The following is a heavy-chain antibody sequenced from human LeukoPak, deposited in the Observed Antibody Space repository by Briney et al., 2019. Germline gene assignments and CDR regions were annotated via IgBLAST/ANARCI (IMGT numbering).Heavy chain of an antibody. CDR1: GYTFTGYY. Sequence: ASVKVSCKASGYTFTGYYMHWVRQAPGQGLEWMGWINPNSGGTNYAQKFQGRVTMTRDTSISTAYMELSRLRSDDTAVYYCATEEEYYDFWSGYLDYWGQGTLVTVSS. CDR3: ATEEEYYDFWSGYLDY. J-gene: IGHJ4*02. V-gene: IGHV1-2*02. D-gene: IGHD3-3*01. CDR2: INPNSGGT.